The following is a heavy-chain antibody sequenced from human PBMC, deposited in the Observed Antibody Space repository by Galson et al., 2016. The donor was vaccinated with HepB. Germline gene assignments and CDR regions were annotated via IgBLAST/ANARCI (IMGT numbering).Heavy chain of an antibody. CDR1: GLTVSSNY. D-gene: IGHD2-15*01. J-gene: IGHJ5*02. CDR3: GTESYLKGHSIVVAAPSQT. Sequence: SLRLSCAASGLTVSSNYMSWVRQAPGKGLEWVSVIYSGGGTYYADSVQGRSTISRDNSKNTVFLEMNSLRAEDTAVYYCGTESYLKGHSIVVAAPSQTWGRGTLVTVSS. V-gene: IGHV3-53*01. CDR2: IYSGGGT.